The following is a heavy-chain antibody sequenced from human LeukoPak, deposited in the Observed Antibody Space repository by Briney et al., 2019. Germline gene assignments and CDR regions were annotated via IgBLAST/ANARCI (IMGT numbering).Heavy chain of an antibody. CDR2: IYHSGST. D-gene: IGHD2-2*01. J-gene: IGHJ5*02. CDR1: GYSISSGYY. V-gene: IGHV4-38-2*01. Sequence: NPSETLSLTCAVSGYSISSGYYWGWIRQPPGKGLEWIGSIYHSGSTYYNPSLKSRVTISVDTSKNQFSLMLSSVTAADTAVYYCARAGYSSSTSCSGWFDPWGQGTLVTVSS. CDR3: ARAGYSSSTSCSGWFDP.